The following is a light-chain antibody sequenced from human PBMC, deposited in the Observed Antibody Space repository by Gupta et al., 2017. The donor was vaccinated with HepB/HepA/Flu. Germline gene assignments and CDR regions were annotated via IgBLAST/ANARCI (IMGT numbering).Light chain of an antibody. CDR1: SSDVGGYNY. Sequence: QSALTQPPSASGSPGQSVTISCTGTSSDVGGYNYVSWYQQHPGTAPKLMIHEVIKRPSGVPERFSGSKSGNTASLTVSGLQAEDEAEYYCSSYEDSENVVFGGGTKLTVL. J-gene: IGLJ3*02. V-gene: IGLV2-8*01. CDR2: EVI. CDR3: SSYEDSENVV.